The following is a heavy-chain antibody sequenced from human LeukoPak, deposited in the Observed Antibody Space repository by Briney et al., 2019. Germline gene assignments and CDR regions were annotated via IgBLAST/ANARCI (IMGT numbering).Heavy chain of an antibody. Sequence: GGSLRLSCAASGFTFSSYAMSWVRQAPGKGLEWVSAISGSGGSTYYADSVKGRFTISRDNSKNTLYLQMNSLRAEDTAVYYCAKDERYCSSTSCSPVSDAFDIWGQGTMVTVSS. CDR2: ISGSGGST. J-gene: IGHJ3*02. D-gene: IGHD2-2*01. CDR3: AKDERYCSSTSCSPVSDAFDI. CDR1: GFTFSSYA. V-gene: IGHV3-23*01.